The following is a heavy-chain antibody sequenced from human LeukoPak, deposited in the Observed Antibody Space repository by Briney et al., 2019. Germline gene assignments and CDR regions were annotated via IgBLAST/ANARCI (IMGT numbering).Heavy chain of an antibody. CDR3: ARETYYYDSSGYYGFDI. J-gene: IGHJ3*02. CDR2: IYSGGST. V-gene: IGHV3-66*01. D-gene: IGHD3-22*01. CDR1: GFTVSSNY. Sequence: GGSLRLSCAASGFTVSSNYMSWVRQAPGKGLEWVSVIYSGGSTYYADSVKGRFTISRDNSKNTLYLQVNSLRAEDTAVYYCARETYYYDSSGYYGFDIWGQGTMVTVSS.